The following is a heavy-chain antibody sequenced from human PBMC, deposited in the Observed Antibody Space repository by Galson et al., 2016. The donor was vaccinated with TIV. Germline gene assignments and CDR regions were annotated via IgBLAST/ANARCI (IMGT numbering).Heavy chain of an antibody. V-gene: IGHV3-7*01. CDR3: ARDGEGGFDY. Sequence: GSLRLSCAASGISFGSYWMSWVRQAPGKGLEWVANIKQDGSEKHYVDSVKGRFTISRDNAENSVNLQMNSLRAEDTAVYYCARDGEGGFDYWGQGTLVTVSS. CDR1: GISFGSYW. CDR2: IKQDGSEK. J-gene: IGHJ4*02. D-gene: IGHD3-10*01.